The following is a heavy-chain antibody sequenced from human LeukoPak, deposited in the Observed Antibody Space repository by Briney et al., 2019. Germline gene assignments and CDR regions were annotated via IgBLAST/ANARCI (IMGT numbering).Heavy chain of an antibody. V-gene: IGHV1-18*01. J-gene: IGHJ3*02. CDR1: GYTLTSYV. D-gene: IGHD3-10*01. CDR3: ARDYALSGDYGSGRLGGFDI. Sequence: RASVKVSCKPSGYTLTSYVISWVRQAPGQGLEWMGWISGYNGNTNYAQKLQGRVTMTTDTSTSTAYMELTSLRSDDTAVYYCARDYALSGDYGSGRLGGFDIWGQGTMVTVSS. CDR2: ISGYNGNT.